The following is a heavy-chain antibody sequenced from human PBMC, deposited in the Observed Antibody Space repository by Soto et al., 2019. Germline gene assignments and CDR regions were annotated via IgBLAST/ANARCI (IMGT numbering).Heavy chain of an antibody. V-gene: IGHV3-30*03. CDR2: ISYDGSNQ. Sequence: GGSLRLSCAASGFSFSSFGMHWVRQAPGKGLEWVAVISYDGSNQYYADSVKGRFSISRDNSKNTLYLQMNSLRAEDTAVYYCARDWCSAIWGAGSCYWFDPWGQGTLVTVSS. CDR3: ARDWCSAIWGAGSCYWFDP. J-gene: IGHJ5*02. D-gene: IGHD2-15*01. CDR1: GFSFSSFG.